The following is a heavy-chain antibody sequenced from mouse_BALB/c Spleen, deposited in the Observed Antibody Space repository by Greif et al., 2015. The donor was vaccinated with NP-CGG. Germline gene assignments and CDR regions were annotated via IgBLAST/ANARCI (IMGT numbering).Heavy chain of an antibody. CDR3: ARRDGYDEYYYAMDY. V-gene: IGHV5-12-1*01. J-gene: IGHJ4*01. CDR1: GFAFSSYD. D-gene: IGHD2-2*01. CDR2: ISSGGGST. Sequence: EVKVVESGGGLVKPGGSLKLSCAASGFAFSSYDMSWVRQTPEKRLEWVAYISSGGGSTYYPDTVKGRFTISRDNAKNTLYLQMSRLKSEDTAMYYCARRDGYDEYYYAMDYWGQGTSVTVSS.